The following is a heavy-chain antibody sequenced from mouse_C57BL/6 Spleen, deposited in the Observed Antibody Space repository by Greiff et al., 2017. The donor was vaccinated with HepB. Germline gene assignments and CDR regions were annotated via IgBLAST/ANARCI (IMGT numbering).Heavy chain of an antibody. J-gene: IGHJ1*03. Sequence: EVHLVESGGGLVKPGGSLKLSCAASGFTFSSYAMSWVRQTPEKRLEWVATISDGGSYTYYPNNVKGRFTISSDNAKNNLYLQMRHLKSGDTAMYYCARVNYGNHEGYFDVWGTGTTVTVSS. CDR3: ARVNYGNHEGYFDV. V-gene: IGHV5-4*01. CDR1: GFTFSSYA. CDR2: ISDGGSYT. D-gene: IGHD2-1*01.